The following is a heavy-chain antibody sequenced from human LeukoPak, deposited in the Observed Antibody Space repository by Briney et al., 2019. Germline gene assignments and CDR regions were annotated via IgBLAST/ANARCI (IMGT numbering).Heavy chain of an antibody. Sequence: GGSLRLSCAASGFTFSSYAMSWVRQAPGKGLEWVSAISGSGGSTYYADSVKGRFTISRDNSKNTLYLQMNSLRAEDTAVYYCAKHLYYYDSSGYYDYWGQGTLVTVSS. CDR2: ISGSGGST. CDR1: GFTFSSYA. D-gene: IGHD3-22*01. CDR3: AKHLYYYDSSGYYDY. V-gene: IGHV3-23*01. J-gene: IGHJ4*02.